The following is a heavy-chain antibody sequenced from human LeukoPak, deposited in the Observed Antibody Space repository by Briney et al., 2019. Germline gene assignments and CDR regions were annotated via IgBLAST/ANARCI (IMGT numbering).Heavy chain of an antibody. Sequence: GGSLRLSCAASGFTFSDHYMDSVRHDPGKRLELLGCPRNQANSYTTKYAASDKSRFTISPDDPKNSLYLQMNSLKAEDTALYYCARPSFSTSSGNPSDYWGQGTLVTVSS. CDR3: ARPSFSTSSGNPSDY. CDR2: PRNQANSYTT. V-gene: IGHV3-72*01. D-gene: IGHD3-10*01. J-gene: IGHJ4*02. CDR1: GFTFSDHY.